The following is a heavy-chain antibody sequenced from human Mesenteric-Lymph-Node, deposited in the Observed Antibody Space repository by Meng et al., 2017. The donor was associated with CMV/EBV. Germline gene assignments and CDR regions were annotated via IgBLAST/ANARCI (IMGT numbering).Heavy chain of an antibody. CDR3: ARIGITGTPLDY. CDR1: GFTFSSYAM. Sequence: ESLKISCAASGFTFSSYAMSWVRQAPGKGLEWIGEIYHSGSTNYNPSLKSRVTISVDKSKNQFSLKLNSVTAADTAVYYCARIGITGTPLDYWGQGTLVTVSS. V-gene: IGHV4/OR15-8*01. CDR2: IYHSGST. J-gene: IGHJ4*02. D-gene: IGHD1-7*01.